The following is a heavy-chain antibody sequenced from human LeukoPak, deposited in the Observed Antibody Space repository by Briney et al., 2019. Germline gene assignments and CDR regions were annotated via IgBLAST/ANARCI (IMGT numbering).Heavy chain of an antibody. J-gene: IGHJ5*02. CDR1: GGTFSGYY. D-gene: IGHD3-10*01. CDR2: IYYSGST. Sequence: PSESLTLTCAASGGTFSGYYWSWIRQPPGKGLEWVAYIYYSGSTNYYASLESRVTISVDTSKNQFSLKLSSVTAADTVVYYCARAQVRGVSNWFDPWGQGTLVTVSS. V-gene: IGHV4-59*01. CDR3: ARAQVRGVSNWFDP.